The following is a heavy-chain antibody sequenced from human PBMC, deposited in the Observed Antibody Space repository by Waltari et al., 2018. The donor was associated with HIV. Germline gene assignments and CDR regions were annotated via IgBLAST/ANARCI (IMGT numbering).Heavy chain of an antibody. CDR3: ARGGYYSDGNAYYYVGFDY. J-gene: IGHJ4*02. Sequence: QVQLVESGGGVVQPGRSLRLSCAASGFIFSDFGMHWVRQARGKGVGWVALVWYDGSKKYYADLVKGRFTISRDNSKNTLYLQMNSLRGEDTAVYYCARGGYYSDGNAYYYVGFDYWGQGTLVSVSS. V-gene: IGHV3-33*08. CDR2: VWYDGSKK. D-gene: IGHD3-22*01. CDR1: GFIFSDFG.